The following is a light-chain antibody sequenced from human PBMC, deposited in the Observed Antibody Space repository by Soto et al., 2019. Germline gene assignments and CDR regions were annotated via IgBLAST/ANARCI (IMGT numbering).Light chain of an antibody. CDR3: QQYHSWPA. CDR1: QSVFSS. J-gene: IGKJ1*01. Sequence: EIVMTQSPATLSVSPGESATLSCRASQSVFSSLAWYQQRPGQAPRLLIYGSATRATGIPDRFSGSGSGTEFTLTISSLQSEDSAVYYCQQYHSWPAFGQGTKVDIK. CDR2: GSA. V-gene: IGKV3-15*01.